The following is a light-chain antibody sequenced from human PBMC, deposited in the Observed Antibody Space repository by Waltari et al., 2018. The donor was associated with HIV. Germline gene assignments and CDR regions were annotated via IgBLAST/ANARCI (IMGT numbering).Light chain of an antibody. CDR2: EVT. J-gene: IGLJ3*02. CDR1: SSDIGDYNY. CDR3: CSFAGSYTLV. Sequence: QSALTQPRSVSGSPGQSVTISCTGTSSDIGDYNYVSLYQQHPGKAPKLMIYEVTNLPSGVLSRFSGSKAGNTASLTISWLQAEEEAACYCCSFAGSYTLVFGGGTKLTVL. V-gene: IGLV2-11*01.